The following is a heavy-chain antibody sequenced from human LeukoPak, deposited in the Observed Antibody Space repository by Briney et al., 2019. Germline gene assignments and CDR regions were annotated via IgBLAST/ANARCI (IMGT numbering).Heavy chain of an antibody. D-gene: IGHD3-10*01. J-gene: IGHJ6*03. CDR2: ISSSSSYI. V-gene: IGHV3-21*01. Sequence: QPGRSLRLSCAASGFTFSSYSMNWVRQAPGKGLEWVSSISSSSSYIYYADSVKGRFTISRDNAKNSLYLQMNSLRAEDTAVYYCARAGDTHNYYMDVWGKGTTVTVSS. CDR3: ARAGDTHNYYMDV. CDR1: GFTFSSYS.